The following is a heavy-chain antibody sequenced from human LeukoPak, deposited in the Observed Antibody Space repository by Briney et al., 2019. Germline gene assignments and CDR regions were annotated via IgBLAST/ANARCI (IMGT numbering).Heavy chain of an antibody. CDR1: GGSISRYY. D-gene: IGHD2-2*01. V-gene: IGHV4-59*08. J-gene: IGHJ6*03. Sequence: PSETLSLTCTVSGGSISRYYWSWIRQPPRKGLEGIGYIDYSGSTNYNPSLKSRVTISVGTSKNQFSLKLTSVTAADTAVYSCARRRTTGLSGYMDVWGKGTTVTVSS. CDR3: ARRRTTGLSGYMDV. CDR2: IDYSGST.